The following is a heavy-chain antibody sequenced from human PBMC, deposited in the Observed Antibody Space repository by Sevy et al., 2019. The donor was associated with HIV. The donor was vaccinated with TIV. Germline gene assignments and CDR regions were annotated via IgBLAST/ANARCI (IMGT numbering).Heavy chain of an antibody. Sequence: GGSLRLSCAVSGFTFSTYAMHWVRQAPGKGLECVAIVSSDGSQINYADSVKGRFTISRDNSRNTLYLQMNSLRTEDTDLYYCARDQLGSIDYWGQGNLVTVSS. CDR1: GFTFSTYA. J-gene: IGHJ4*02. D-gene: IGHD7-27*01. V-gene: IGHV3-30-3*01. CDR2: VSSDGSQI. CDR3: ARDQLGSIDY.